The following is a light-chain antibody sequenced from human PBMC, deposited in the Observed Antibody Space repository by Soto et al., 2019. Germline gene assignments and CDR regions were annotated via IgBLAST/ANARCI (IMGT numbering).Light chain of an antibody. Sequence: LTQPRSVSGSPGQSVTISCTGTSSDVGGYNYVSWYQQHPGKAPKLMIYDVSKRPSGVPDRLSGSKSGNTASLTISGLQAEDEADYYCCSYAGSYTEVFGTGTKVTVL. CDR1: SSDVGGYNY. CDR2: DVS. CDR3: CSYAGSYTEV. J-gene: IGLJ1*01. V-gene: IGLV2-11*01.